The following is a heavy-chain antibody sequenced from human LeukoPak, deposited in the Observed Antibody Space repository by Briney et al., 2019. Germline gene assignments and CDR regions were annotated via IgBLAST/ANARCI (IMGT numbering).Heavy chain of an antibody. V-gene: IGHV1-8*01. CDR1: GYTFTCYD. J-gene: IGHJ3*02. D-gene: IGHD3-3*01. CDR2: MNPNSGNT. Sequence: ASVKVSCKASGYTFTCYDINWVRQATGQGLEWMGWMNPNSGNTGYAQKFQGRVTMTRNTSISTAYMELSSLRSEDTAVYYCARGVVGSGRDAFDIWGQGTMVTVSS. CDR3: ARGVVGSGRDAFDI.